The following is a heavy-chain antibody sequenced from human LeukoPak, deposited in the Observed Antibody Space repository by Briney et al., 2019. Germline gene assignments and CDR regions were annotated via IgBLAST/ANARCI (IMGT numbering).Heavy chain of an antibody. J-gene: IGHJ4*02. Sequence: GGSLRLSCAASGFTSSSYWMTWVRQAPGKGLEWVANIKQDGSEKYYVASVKGRFTISRDNAKNSLYLQMNSLRAEDTAVYYCARGESGWHYWGQGTLVTVSS. D-gene: IGHD6-19*01. V-gene: IGHV3-7*01. CDR3: ARGESGWHY. CDR1: GFTSSSYW. CDR2: IKQDGSEK.